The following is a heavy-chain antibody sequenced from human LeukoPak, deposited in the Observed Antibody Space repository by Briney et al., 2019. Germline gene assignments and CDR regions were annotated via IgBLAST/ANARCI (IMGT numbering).Heavy chain of an antibody. J-gene: IGHJ6*03. CDR2: ISAYNGNT. CDR3: ARAPYSSSSRGYSYYYMDV. D-gene: IGHD6-6*01. CDR1: GYTFTNYG. V-gene: IGHV1-18*01. Sequence: ASVKVSCKASGYTFTNYGLSWVRQAPGQGLEWMGWISAYNGNTNYAQKLQGRVTITTDESTSTAYMELSSLRSEDTAVYSCARAPYSSSSRGYSYYYMDVWGKGTTVTVSS.